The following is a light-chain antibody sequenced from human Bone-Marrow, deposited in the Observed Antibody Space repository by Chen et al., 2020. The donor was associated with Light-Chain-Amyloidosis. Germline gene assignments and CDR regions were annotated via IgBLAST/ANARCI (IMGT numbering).Light chain of an antibody. V-gene: IGLV3-21*02. CDR2: DDS. CDR1: NIGSTS. Sequence: SYVLTQPSSVSVAPGQTATIACGGNNIGSTSVHWYQQTPGQAPVVLVYDDSDRLSGVPERFSGSKSGITATLTIDRVEDGDEAGYYCQVWDRSSDRPVFGGGTKLTVL. CDR3: QVWDRSSDRPV. J-gene: IGLJ3*02.